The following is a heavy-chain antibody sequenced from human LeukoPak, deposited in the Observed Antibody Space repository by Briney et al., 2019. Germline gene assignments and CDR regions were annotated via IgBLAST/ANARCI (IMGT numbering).Heavy chain of an antibody. CDR3: ARDGAGTGATPFDY. CDR2: IRYDGSNE. CDR1: GFIFNKYG. V-gene: IGHV3-30*02. Sequence: GGSLRLSCVASGFIFNKYGIHWVRQAPGKGLEWVAYIRYDGSNEIYRDSVKGRFTISRDNAKNSLYLQMNSLRAEDTAVYYCARDGAGTGATPFDYWGQGTLVTVSS. D-gene: IGHD1-26*01. J-gene: IGHJ4*02.